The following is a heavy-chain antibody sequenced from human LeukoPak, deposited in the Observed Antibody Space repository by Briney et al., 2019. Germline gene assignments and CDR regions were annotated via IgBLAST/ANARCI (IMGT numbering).Heavy chain of an antibody. CDR1: GFTVSSNY. D-gene: IGHD3-10*01. CDR2: IYSGGST. J-gene: IGHJ6*03. CDR3: ASGSESYRTPYYYMDV. V-gene: IGHV3-53*01. Sequence: GGSLRLSCVASGFTVSSNYMSWVRQAPGKGLEWVSVIYSGGSTYYADSVKGRFTISRDNSKNTLYLQMNSLRAEHTAVYYCASGSESYRTPYYYMDVWGTGTTVTVSS.